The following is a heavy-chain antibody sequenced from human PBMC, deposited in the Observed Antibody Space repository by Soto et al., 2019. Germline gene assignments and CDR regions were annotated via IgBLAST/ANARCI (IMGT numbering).Heavy chain of an antibody. V-gene: IGHV3-15*07. CDR1: GFAFTNVW. CDR3: NPSYDFGGAHTPL. J-gene: IGHJ4*02. D-gene: IGHD3-3*01. Sequence: QLVESGGGLVKPGGSLALSCAGSGFAFTNVWLHWVRKAPGKGLEWVGRIKSKPDGETTDYAAPVKGRFTISRDDSTNTLYLQMNSLQTEDSGLYYCNPSYDFGGAHTPLWGSGPLVTVSS. CDR2: IKSKPDGETT.